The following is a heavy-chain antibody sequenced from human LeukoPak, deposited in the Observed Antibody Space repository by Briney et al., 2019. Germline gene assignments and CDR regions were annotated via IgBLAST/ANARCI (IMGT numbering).Heavy chain of an antibody. D-gene: IGHD2-2*01. CDR2: INHSGST. CDR3: AESTDYYYYGMDV. Sequence: SETLSLTCAVYGGSFSGYYWSWIRQPPGKGLEWIGEINHSGSTNYNPSLKSRVTISVDTSKNQFSLKLSSVTAADTAVYYCAESTDYYYYGMDVWSQGTTVTVSS. CDR1: GGSFSGYY. V-gene: IGHV4-34*01. J-gene: IGHJ6*02.